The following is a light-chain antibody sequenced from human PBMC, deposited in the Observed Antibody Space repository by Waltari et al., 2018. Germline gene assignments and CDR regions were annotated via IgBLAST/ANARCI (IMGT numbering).Light chain of an antibody. Sequence: QSALTQPASVSGSPGQSITISCTGTSSDVRGYHYVSWYQQHPGKAPKLMSYDVSKRPSGVSNRFSGSKSGNTASLTISGLQAEDEADYYCSSYTSSSTYVFGTGTKVTVL. CDR1: SSDVRGYHY. J-gene: IGLJ1*01. CDR3: SSYTSSSTYV. V-gene: IGLV2-14*01. CDR2: DVS.